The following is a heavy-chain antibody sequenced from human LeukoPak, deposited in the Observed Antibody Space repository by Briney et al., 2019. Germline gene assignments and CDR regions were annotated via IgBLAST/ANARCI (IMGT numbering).Heavy chain of an antibody. D-gene: IGHD5-12*01. CDR3: ARGFSGYDYYYYYYMDV. Sequence: SETLSLTCAVYGGSFSGYYWSWIRQPPGKGLEWIGEIYHSGSTNYNPSLKSRVTISVDKSKNQFSLKLSSVTAADTAVYYCARGFSGYDYYYYYYMDVWGKGTTVTVSS. CDR2: IYHSGST. CDR1: GGSFSGYY. V-gene: IGHV4-34*01. J-gene: IGHJ6*03.